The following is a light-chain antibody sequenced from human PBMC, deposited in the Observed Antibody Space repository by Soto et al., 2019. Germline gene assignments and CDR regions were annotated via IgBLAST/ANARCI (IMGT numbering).Light chain of an antibody. V-gene: IGLV2-14*01. J-gene: IGLJ1*01. CDR3: SSYTSSSTYV. CDR2: DVS. Sequence: QSVLTQPASVSGSPGRWITISCTGTSSDVGGYNYVSWYQQHPGKAPKLMIYDVSNRPSGVSNRFSGSKSVNTASLTISGLQAEDEADYYCSSYTSSSTYVFGTGTKVTVL. CDR1: SSDVGGYNY.